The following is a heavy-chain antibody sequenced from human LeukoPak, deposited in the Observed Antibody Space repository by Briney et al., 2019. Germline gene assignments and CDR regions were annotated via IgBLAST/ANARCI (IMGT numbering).Heavy chain of an antibody. CDR3: ARQDDYNFDY. CDR2: IYYSGRT. V-gene: IGHV4-59*08. D-gene: IGHD5-24*01. J-gene: IGHJ4*02. CDR1: GGSISSYY. Sequence: SETLSLTCTVSGGSISSYYWSWIRQPPGKGLEWIGYIYYSGRTNYNPSLKSRVTISVDTSKNQFSLKLSSVTAADTAVYYCARQDDYNFDYWGQGTLVTVSS.